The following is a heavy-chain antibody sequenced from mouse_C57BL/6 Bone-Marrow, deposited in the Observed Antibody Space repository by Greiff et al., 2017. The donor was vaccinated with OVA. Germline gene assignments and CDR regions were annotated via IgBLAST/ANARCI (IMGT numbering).Heavy chain of an antibody. CDR1: GFSLTSYG. CDR2: IWSGGST. V-gene: IGHV2-2*01. Sequence: QVQLQQSGPGLVQPSQSLSITCTVSGFSLTSYGVHWVRQSPGKGLEWLGVIWSGGSTDYNAAFISRLSISKDNSKSQVFFKMNSLQADDTAIYYCASVLGFAYWGQGTLVTVSA. D-gene: IGHD4-1*01. J-gene: IGHJ3*01. CDR3: ASVLGFAY.